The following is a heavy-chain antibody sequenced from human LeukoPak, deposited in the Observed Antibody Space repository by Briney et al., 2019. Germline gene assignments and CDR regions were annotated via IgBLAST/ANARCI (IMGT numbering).Heavy chain of an antibody. CDR3: AKESRVVWFGELPH. J-gene: IGHJ4*02. CDR1: EFSVGSNY. Sequence: GGSLRLSCAASEFSVGSNYMTWVRQAPGKGLGWVSLIYSGGSTYYADSVKGRFTISRDNSKNTLYLQMNSLRAEDTAVYYCAKESRVVWFGELPHWGQGTLVTVSS. CDR2: IYSGGST. V-gene: IGHV3-66*01. D-gene: IGHD3-10*01.